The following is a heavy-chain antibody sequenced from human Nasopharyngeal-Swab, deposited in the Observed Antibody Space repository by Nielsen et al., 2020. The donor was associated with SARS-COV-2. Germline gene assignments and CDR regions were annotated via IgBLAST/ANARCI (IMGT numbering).Heavy chain of an antibody. Sequence: RQAPGKGLEWIGYIYYSGSTNYNPSLKSRVTISVDTSKNQFSLKLSSVTAADTAVYYCARVFWFPYYKDVWGKGTTVTVSS. V-gene: IGHV4-59*01. CDR2: IYYSGST. D-gene: IGHD3-3*01. J-gene: IGHJ6*03. CDR3: ARVFWFPYYKDV.